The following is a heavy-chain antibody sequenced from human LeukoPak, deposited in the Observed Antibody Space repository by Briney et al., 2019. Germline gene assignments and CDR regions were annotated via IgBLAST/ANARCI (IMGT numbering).Heavy chain of an antibody. V-gene: IGHV4-61*01. CDR2: IYYSGST. CDR1: GGSVSSGSYY. J-gene: IGHJ4*02. CDR3: ARVLWFGELPPRGAFDY. D-gene: IGHD3-10*01. Sequence: SETLSLTCTVSGGSVSSGSYYWSWIRQPPGKGLEWIGYIYYSGSTNYNPSLKSRVTISVDTSKNQFSLKLSSATAADTAVYYCARVLWFGELPPRGAFDYWGQGTLVTVSS.